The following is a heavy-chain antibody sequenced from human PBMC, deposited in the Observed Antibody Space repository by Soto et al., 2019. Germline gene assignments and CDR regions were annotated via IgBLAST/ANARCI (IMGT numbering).Heavy chain of an antibody. CDR3: ARPGAAGTRGAFDI. D-gene: IGHD6-13*01. Sequence: QLQLQESGPGLVKPSETLSLTCTVSGGSISSSSYYWGWIRQPPGKGLEWIGSIYYSGSTYYNPSLKSRVTTSVDTSKNKFSLKLSSVTAADTAVYYFARPGAAGTRGAFDIWGQGTMVTVSS. V-gene: IGHV4-39*01. CDR1: GGSISSSSYY. J-gene: IGHJ3*02. CDR2: IYYSGST.